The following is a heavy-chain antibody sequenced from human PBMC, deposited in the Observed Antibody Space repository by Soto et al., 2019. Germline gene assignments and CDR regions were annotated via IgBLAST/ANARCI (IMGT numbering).Heavy chain of an antibody. Sequence: QVLLVQSGAEVKKPGSSVKVSCKASGDTFTSYAVSWVRQAPGQGLEWMGKIIPAFGKTYYAQKFQGRLTISADDSTSTAYMELSSLVSADTAVYYCARDPLSSFAMDVWGQGTTVIVSS. CDR3: ARDPLSSFAMDV. D-gene: IGHD3-10*02. CDR1: GDTFTSYA. CDR2: IIPAFGKT. V-gene: IGHV1-69*18. J-gene: IGHJ6*02.